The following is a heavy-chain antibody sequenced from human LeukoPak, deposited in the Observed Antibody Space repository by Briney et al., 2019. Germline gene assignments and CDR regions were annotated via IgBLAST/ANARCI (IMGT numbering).Heavy chain of an antibody. J-gene: IGHJ4*02. D-gene: IGHD3-22*01. CDR3: ARQSCFYDSSAYYLVY. CDR1: GFTFSDYY. V-gene: IGHV3-11*01. CDR2: ITTSGSTI. Sequence: GGSLRLSCTASGFTFSDYYMSWIRQAPGKGLEWLSYITTSGSTIYYADSVKGRFTISRDNGKNSLYLQMSSLRAEDTAVYYCARQSCFYDSSAYYLVYWGQGTLVTVSA.